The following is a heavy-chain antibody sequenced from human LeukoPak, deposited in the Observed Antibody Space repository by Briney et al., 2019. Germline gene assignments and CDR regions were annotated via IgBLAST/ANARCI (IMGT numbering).Heavy chain of an antibody. J-gene: IGHJ6*02. CDR3: ARDRGSGGSRSLSHYSEGMDV. CDR1: GYTFTSYY. D-gene: IGHD3-10*01. V-gene: IGHV1-46*01. CDR2: INPSGDST. Sequence: ASVKLSCKASGYTFTSYYMHWVRQPPGQGLEWMGIINPSGDSTTYAQKFQGRVTMIRDTSTSTVYMGQISLRTEDTAVYYCARDRGSGGSRSLSHYSEGMDVWGQGTTVTVSS.